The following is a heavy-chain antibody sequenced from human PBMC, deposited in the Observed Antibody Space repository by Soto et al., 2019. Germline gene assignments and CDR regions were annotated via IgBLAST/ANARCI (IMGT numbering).Heavy chain of an antibody. CDR1: GFTFSSYD. D-gene: IGHD5-18*01. CDR3: ARGAPGYSYGPYFDY. Sequence: PGGSLRLSCAASGFTFSSYDMNWVRQATGKGLEWVSAIGTAGDTYYPGSVRGRFTISRENAKNSLYLQMNSLRAGDTAVYYCARGAPGYSYGPYFDYWGQGTLVTVSS. CDR2: IGTAGDT. J-gene: IGHJ4*02. V-gene: IGHV3-13*01.